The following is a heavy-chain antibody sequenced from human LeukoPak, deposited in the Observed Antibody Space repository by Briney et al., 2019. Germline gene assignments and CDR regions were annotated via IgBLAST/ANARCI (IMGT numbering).Heavy chain of an antibody. CDR1: GFTFGDYD. CDR2: TNWDAGST. J-gene: IGHJ4*01. Sequence: GSLRLSCAASGFTFGDYDMSWVRQVPGKGLQWVSTTNWDAGSTGYADSAKGRFTISRDNAKNSLYLQMNSLRAEDTALYHCARGVIATVPTAGREGDYFDYWGQGTLVTVSS. V-gene: IGHV3-20*01. D-gene: IGHD6-13*01. CDR3: ARGVIATVPTAGREGDYFDY.